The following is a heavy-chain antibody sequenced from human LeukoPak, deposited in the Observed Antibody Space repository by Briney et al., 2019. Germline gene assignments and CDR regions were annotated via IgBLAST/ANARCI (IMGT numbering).Heavy chain of an antibody. V-gene: IGHV1-46*01. Sequence: ASVKVSCKASGYTFTSYYMHWVRQAPGQELEWMGVINPSGGSTSYAQKFQGRVTITRNTSQSTVYMELSSLRSEDTAVYYCAKDGSLRYFDWLSYYFDYWGQGTLVTVSS. J-gene: IGHJ4*02. CDR3: AKDGSLRYFDWLSYYFDY. D-gene: IGHD3-9*01. CDR1: GYTFTSYY. CDR2: INPSGGST.